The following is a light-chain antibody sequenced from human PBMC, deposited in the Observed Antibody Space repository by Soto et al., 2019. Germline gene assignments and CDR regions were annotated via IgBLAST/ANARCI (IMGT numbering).Light chain of an antibody. CDR1: QSISNY. CDR3: QQSYGTPHT. Sequence: DMEMTQSPSSLSASVGDRVTITCRASQSISNYLNWYQHKPGKVPKLLIYAASSLQSGVPTRFSGSGSGTDFTLTINSLQPEDFATYYCQQSYGTPHTFGGGTKIELK. J-gene: IGKJ4*01. V-gene: IGKV1-39*01. CDR2: AAS.